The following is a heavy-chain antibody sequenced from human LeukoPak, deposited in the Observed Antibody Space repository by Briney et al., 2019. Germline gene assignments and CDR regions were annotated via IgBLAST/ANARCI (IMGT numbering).Heavy chain of an antibody. CDR3: ARSSDLPSNWYFDL. CDR1: GGSISSYH. CDR2: IYYSGST. J-gene: IGHJ2*01. V-gene: IGHV4-59*01. D-gene: IGHD2-21*02. Sequence: SETLSLTCTVSGGSISSYHWSWFRQPPGRGLEWIGYIYYSGSTNYSPSLKSRVTISLDTSKNQFSLRLSSVTAADTAVYYCARSSDLPSNWYFDLWGRGTLVTVSS.